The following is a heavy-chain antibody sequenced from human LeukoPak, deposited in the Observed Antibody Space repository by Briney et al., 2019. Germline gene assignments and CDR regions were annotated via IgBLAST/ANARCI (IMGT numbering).Heavy chain of an antibody. J-gene: IGHJ5*02. D-gene: IGHD2-2*01. CDR3: ARVGYRSSTSCYASSGWFDP. V-gene: IGHV4-30-2*01. Sequence: PSETLSLTCAVSGGSISSGGYSWSWIRQPPGKGLEWIGYIYHSGSTYYNPSLKSRVTISVDRSKNQFSLKLSSVTAADTAVYYCARVGYRSSTSCYASSGWFDPWGQGTLVTVSS. CDR1: GGSISSGGYS. CDR2: IYHSGST.